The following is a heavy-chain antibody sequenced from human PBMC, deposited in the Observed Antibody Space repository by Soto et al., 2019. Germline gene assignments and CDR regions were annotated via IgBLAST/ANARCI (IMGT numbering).Heavy chain of an antibody. V-gene: IGHV3-23*01. J-gene: IGHJ4*02. D-gene: IGHD3-10*01. CDR3: AKAASYGSATDYFDY. Sequence: PGGSLRLSCAASGLTFRSYAMTWVRQAPGKGLEWVSAISGSGGSTYYADSVKGRFTISRDNSKNTLYLQMNSLRAEDTAVYYCAKAASYGSATDYFDYWGQGTLVTVSS. CDR2: ISGSGGST. CDR1: GLTFRSYA.